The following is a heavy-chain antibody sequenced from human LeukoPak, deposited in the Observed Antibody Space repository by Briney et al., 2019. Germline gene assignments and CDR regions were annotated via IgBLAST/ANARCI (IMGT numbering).Heavy chain of an antibody. J-gene: IGHJ6*02. V-gene: IGHV3-15*01. CDR1: GFTFSNAW. D-gene: IGHD4-17*01. CDR3: TTYDYGDYYFFYGMDV. Sequence: GGSLRLSCAASGFTFSNAWMSWVRQVPGKGLEWAGRIKRKTDGGTIDYGAAVKGRFTVSRDDSKNTLYLQMDSLKSEDTAVYYCTTYDYGDYYFFYGMDVWGQGTTVTVSS. CDR2: IKRKTDGGTI.